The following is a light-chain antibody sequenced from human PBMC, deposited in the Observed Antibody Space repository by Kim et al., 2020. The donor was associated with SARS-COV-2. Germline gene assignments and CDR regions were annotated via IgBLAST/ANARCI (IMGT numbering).Light chain of an antibody. J-gene: IGLJ2*01. CDR1: SLRSYY. Sequence: VALGQTVRITCQGDSLRSYYATGYQQKPGQAPILVIYGKNNRPSGIPDRFSGSSSGNTASLTITGTQAGDEADYYCNSRDSNDNVVFGGGTKLIVL. CDR3: NSRDSNDNVV. V-gene: IGLV3-19*01. CDR2: GKN.